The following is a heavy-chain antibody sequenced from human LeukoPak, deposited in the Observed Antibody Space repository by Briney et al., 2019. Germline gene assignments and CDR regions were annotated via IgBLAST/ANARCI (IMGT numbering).Heavy chain of an antibody. D-gene: IGHD6-19*01. CDR3: ARVVVAGPRAFDY. CDR1: GYTFTSYD. V-gene: IGHV1-8*01. J-gene: IGHJ4*02. Sequence: ASLKVSCKASGYTFTSYDINGVRQATGQGLVWMGGMNPNSGNPGYAQKFQGGVTMTRHTSMSTAYMELSSLRSEDTAVYYCARVVVAGPRAFDYWGQGTLVTVSS. CDR2: MNPNSGNP.